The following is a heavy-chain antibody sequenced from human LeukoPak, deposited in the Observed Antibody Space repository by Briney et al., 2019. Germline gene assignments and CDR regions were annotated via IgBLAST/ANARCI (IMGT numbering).Heavy chain of an antibody. D-gene: IGHD3-10*01. CDR3: GKDMGYYGSGAYSIYY. CDR2: ISYDGKSN. V-gene: IGHV3-30*05. Sequence: GGSLRLSCVTSGFTFSNYGMRWVRQVPGKGLEWVAVISYDGKSNFHVDSVKGRFTISRDNSKNSLFLQMNSLRPENSALYYCGKDMGYYGSGAYSIYYWGQGTLVTVSS. CDR1: GFTFSNYG. J-gene: IGHJ4*02.